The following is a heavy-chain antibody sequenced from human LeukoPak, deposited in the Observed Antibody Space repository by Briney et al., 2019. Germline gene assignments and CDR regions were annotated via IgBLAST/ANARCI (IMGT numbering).Heavy chain of an antibody. V-gene: IGHV4-59*08. CDR1: GGPISSYY. Sequence: PSETLSLTCTVSGGPISSYYWSWIRQPPGKGLEWIGYIYYSGSTNYNPPLKSRVTISVDTSKNQFSLKLSSVTAADTAVYYCARARARAFDIWGQGTMVTVSS. CDR2: IYYSGST. CDR3: ARARARAFDI. J-gene: IGHJ3*02.